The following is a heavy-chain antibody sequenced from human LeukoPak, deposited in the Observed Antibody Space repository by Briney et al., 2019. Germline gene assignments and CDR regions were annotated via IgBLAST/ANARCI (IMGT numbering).Heavy chain of an antibody. D-gene: IGHD6-19*01. CDR1: GGSISSYY. V-gene: IGHV4-59*12. Sequence: ASETLSLTCTVSGGSISSYYWSWIRQPPGKGLEWIGYIYYSGSTNYNPSLKSRVTISVDTSKNQFSLKLSSVTAADTAVYYCARDPGIAVAGDGFDTWGQGTMVTVSS. J-gene: IGHJ3*02. CDR2: IYYSGST. CDR3: ARDPGIAVAGDGFDT.